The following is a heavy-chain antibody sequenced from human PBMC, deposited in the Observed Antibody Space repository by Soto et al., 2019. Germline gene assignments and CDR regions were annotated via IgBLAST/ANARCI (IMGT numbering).Heavy chain of an antibody. V-gene: IGHV1-69*01. CDR1: GGTFSNYA. D-gene: IGHD2-21*01. J-gene: IGHJ6*02. CDR2: IIPIVGTG. CDR3: ARVGILGPTASTHYYYHMDV. Sequence: QVQLVQSGAEVRKPGSSVTVSCKASGGTFSNYAISWVRQAPGQGLEWMGGIIPIVGTGSYAQKFQGRVTMTADEPTTTADRELSSLRFEDTAVYYCARVGILGPTASTHYYYHMDVRGPGTTVTVSS.